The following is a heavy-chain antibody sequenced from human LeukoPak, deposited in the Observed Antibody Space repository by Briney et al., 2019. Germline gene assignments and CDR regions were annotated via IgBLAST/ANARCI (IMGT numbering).Heavy chain of an antibody. D-gene: IGHD3-22*01. CDR1: GFTFSSYS. J-gene: IGHJ4*02. CDR3: ARSDYYDSSGYYYDAPPDY. V-gene: IGHV3-30*03. Sequence: GGSLRLSCAASGFTFSSYSMNWVRQAPGKGLEWVAVISYDGSNKYYADSVKGRFTISRDNSKNTLYLQMNSLRAEDTAVYYCARSDYYDSSGYYYDAPPDYWGQGTLVTVSS. CDR2: ISYDGSNK.